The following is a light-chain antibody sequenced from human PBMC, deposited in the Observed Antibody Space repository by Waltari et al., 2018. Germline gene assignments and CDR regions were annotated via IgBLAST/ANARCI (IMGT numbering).Light chain of an antibody. Sequence: LLTQSPGSLSLSPGETATLSCSASQSLTTFYLARYQQKPGQAPTLLIYGASSRPAGIPERGSGSRSRTDFTLTISRLEPEDCAMYYCQQYGSSIMYTFGQGTKLEIK. CDR2: GAS. CDR3: QQYGSSIMYT. CDR1: QSLTTFY. J-gene: IGKJ2*01. V-gene: IGKV3-20*01.